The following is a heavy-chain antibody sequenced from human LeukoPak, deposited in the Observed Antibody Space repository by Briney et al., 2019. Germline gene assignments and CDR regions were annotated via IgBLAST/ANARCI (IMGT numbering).Heavy chain of an antibody. D-gene: IGHD3-10*01. J-gene: IGHJ4*02. CDR1: GGSISSYY. CDR2: MYYSGST. CDR3: ARGYGSGSYSHFDY. V-gene: IGHV4-59*01. Sequence: SEPLSLTCTVSGGSISSYYWSWIRQPPGKGLEWIGYMYYSGSTNYNPSLKSRVTISVDTSKNQFSLKLSSVTAADTAVYYCARGYGSGSYSHFDYWGQGTLVTVSS.